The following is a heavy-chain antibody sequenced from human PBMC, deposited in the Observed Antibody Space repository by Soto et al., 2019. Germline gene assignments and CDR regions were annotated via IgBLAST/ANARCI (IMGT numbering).Heavy chain of an antibody. V-gene: IGHV4-34*01. CDR2: INHSGST. Sequence: SETLSLTCAVYGGSFSGYYWSWIRQPPGKGLEWIGEINHSGSTNYNPSLKSRVTISVDTSKNQFSLKLSSVTAADTAVYYCARGPYYYVIWGQGTLLTVSS. CDR1: GGSFSGYY. J-gene: IGHJ4*02. CDR3: ARGPYYYVI. D-gene: IGHD3-10*02.